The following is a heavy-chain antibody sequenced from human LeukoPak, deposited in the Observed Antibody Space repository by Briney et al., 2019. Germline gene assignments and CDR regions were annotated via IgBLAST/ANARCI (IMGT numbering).Heavy chain of an antibody. V-gene: IGHV1-2*02. CDR1: EYTFTGYY. J-gene: IGHJ4*02. CDR2: INPNSGGT. D-gene: IGHD3-22*01. CDR3: ARDDDSSGYYYV. Sequence: GASVKVSCKASEYTFTGYYMHWVRQAPGQGLEWMGWINPNSGGTNYAQKFQGRVTMTRDTSISTAYMELSRLRSDDTAVYYCARDDDSSGYYYVWGQGTLVTVSS.